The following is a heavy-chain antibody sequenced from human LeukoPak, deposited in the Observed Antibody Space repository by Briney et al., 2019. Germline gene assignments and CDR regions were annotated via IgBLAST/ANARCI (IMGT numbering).Heavy chain of an antibody. Sequence: GGSLRLSCAASGFTFSSYSMNWVRQAPGKGLEWVSYISSSSGTIYYADSVKGRFTISRDNAKNSLYLQMNSLRAEDTAVYYCAVLFGELLNSGDYWGQGTLVTVSS. CDR2: ISSSSGTI. CDR3: AVLFGELLNSGDY. V-gene: IGHV3-48*01. D-gene: IGHD3-10*02. J-gene: IGHJ4*02. CDR1: GFTFSSYS.